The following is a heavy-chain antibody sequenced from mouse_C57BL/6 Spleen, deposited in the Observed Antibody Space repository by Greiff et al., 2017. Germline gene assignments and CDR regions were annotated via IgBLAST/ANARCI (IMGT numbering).Heavy chain of an antibody. CDR3: ARKGHTAEATPYDY. CDR2: IDPNSGGT. Sequence: VKLLQPGAELVKPGASVKLSCKASGYTFTSYWMHWVKQRPGRGLEWIGRIDPNSGGTKYNEKFKSKATLTVDKPSTTAYMQLSSRTSEDAAVYYCARKGHTAEATPYDYWGQGTTLTVSS. J-gene: IGHJ2*01. CDR1: GYTFTSYW. V-gene: IGHV1-72*01. D-gene: IGHD3-2*02.